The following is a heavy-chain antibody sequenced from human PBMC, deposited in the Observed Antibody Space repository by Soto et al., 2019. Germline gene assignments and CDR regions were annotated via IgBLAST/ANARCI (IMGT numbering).Heavy chain of an antibody. CDR1: GLPFNDYV. D-gene: IGHD2-21*02. V-gene: IGHV3-30*18. CDR2: ISSDGNNE. CDR3: VKVAQGDPLISDYSLDV. Sequence: QPXESLSLSCAASGLPFNDYVMSGVRQAPGKGLEWVAFISSDGNNEYYADSVKGRFTVSRDNSRNTLYVQMNSLRSEDTAVYYCVKVAQGDPLISDYSLDVWGQGTTVTVYS. J-gene: IGHJ6*02.